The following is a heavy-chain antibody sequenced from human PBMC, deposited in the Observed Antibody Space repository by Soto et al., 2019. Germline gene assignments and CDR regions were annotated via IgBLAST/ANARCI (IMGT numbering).Heavy chain of an antibody. V-gene: IGHV3-23*01. CDR2: ISGGGTSI. CDR1: GFVFSDYA. CDR3: AISPDYYDTNGQYAGVDY. D-gene: IGHD3-22*01. J-gene: IGHJ4*02. Sequence: EVQLLESGGGRQQPGGSLTLSCEVSGFVFSDYAMSWVRQAPGKGLAWVASISGGGTSIKYADSVKARFTISRDNFKKILFLQMDNLKVEDTARYYCAISPDYYDTNGQYAGVDYWGQGTQVTVSS.